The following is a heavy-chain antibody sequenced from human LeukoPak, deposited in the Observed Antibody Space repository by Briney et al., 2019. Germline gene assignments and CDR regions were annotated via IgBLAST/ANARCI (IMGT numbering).Heavy chain of an antibody. V-gene: IGHV3-30*02. CDR3: AKGYGWEACYYYYYMDV. CDR2: IWYDGGNK. CDR1: GFTFSSYA. J-gene: IGHJ6*03. Sequence: GGSLRLSRAASGFTFSSYATHWVRHGPRKGLERVAFIWYDGGNKYSADSVKGRFIISRDNSKNTLYLQMNSLRVEDTAVYYCAKGYGWEACYYYYYMDVGGKGTTVTISS. D-gene: IGHD1-26*01.